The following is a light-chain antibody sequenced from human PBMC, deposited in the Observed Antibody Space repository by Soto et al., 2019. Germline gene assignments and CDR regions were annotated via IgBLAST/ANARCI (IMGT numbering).Light chain of an antibody. V-gene: IGKV1-27*01. CDR2: AAS. J-gene: IGKJ4*01. CDR3: QKYNSAPLT. Sequence: DIQRTQSPSSLSASLGDRVTITCRARQGIGVYLAWFQQKPGNVPKLLIYAASTLQSGVPSRFSGSGSGTDFTLTISSLQPEDVATYYCQKYNSAPLTFGGGTKVEIK. CDR1: QGIGVY.